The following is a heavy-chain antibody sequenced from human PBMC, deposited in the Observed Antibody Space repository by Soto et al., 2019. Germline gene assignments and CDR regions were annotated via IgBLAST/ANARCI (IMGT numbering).Heavy chain of an antibody. Sequence: GGSLRLSCSASGFIFTNYAMHWVRQAPGKGLEYVSSISSNGGSTYYADSVKGRFIISRDNSKNTLYLQMSSLTIEDTAVYYCVKDRWIDYWGQGTLVTVSS. D-gene: IGHD2-15*01. CDR3: VKDRWIDY. CDR1: GFIFTNYA. CDR2: ISSNGGST. V-gene: IGHV3-64D*06. J-gene: IGHJ4*02.